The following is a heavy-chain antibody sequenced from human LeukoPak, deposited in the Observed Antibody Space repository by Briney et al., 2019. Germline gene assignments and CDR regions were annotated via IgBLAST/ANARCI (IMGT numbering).Heavy chain of an antibody. J-gene: IGHJ5*02. CDR2: IYYSGST. V-gene: IGHV4-59*01. CDR3: ARAGKYYDILTGFINWFDP. Sequence: SETLSLTCTVSGGSISSYYWSWIRQPPGKGLEWIGYIYYSGSTNYNPSLKCRVTISVDTSKNQFSLKLSSVTAADTAVYYCARAGKYYDILTGFINWFDPWGQGTLVTVSS. CDR1: GGSISSYY. D-gene: IGHD3-9*01.